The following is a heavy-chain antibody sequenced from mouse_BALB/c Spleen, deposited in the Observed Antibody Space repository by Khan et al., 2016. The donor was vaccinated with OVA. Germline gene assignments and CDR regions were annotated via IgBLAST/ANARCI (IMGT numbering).Heavy chain of an antibody. D-gene: IGHD1-1*01. V-gene: IGHV3-5*02. CDR2: IYYSGTN. J-gene: IGHJ1*01. CDR1: GISITTGNYR. Sequence: EVELKQSGPGLVKPSQTVSLTCTVTGISITTGNYRWGWLRQFPGNKLEWIGYIYYSGTNTYNPSLTSRTTITRDTSKNQFFLEMNSLTAEDTGTYYCVRDCGRLYWYFDVWGAGTAVTGSS. CDR3: VRDCGRLYWYFDV.